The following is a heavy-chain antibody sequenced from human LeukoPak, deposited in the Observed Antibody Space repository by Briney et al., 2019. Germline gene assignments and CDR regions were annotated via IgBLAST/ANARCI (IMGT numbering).Heavy chain of an antibody. CDR1: GFTFSSYS. V-gene: IGHV3-48*02. CDR3: ARDLADWGGCYYHFDY. CDR2: ISSSSSTI. D-gene: IGHD3-22*01. Sequence: GGSLRLSCAASGFTFSSYSMNWVRQAPGKGLEWVSYISSSSSTIYYADSVKGRFTISRDNAKNSLYLQMNSLRDEDTAVYCCARDLADWGGCYYHFDYWGQGTLVTVSS. J-gene: IGHJ4*02.